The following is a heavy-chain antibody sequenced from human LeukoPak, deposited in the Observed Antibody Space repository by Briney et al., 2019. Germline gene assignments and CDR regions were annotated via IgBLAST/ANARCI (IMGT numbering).Heavy chain of an antibody. V-gene: IGHV4-34*01. CDR3: ARDRGTSAPWGY. D-gene: IGHD3-10*01. Sequence: SETLSLTCAVYGGSFSGYYWSWIRQPPGKGLEWIGEIDHSGSTNYNPSLKSRVTISVDTSKNQFSLRLSSVTAADTAVYYCARDRGTSAPWGYWGQGTLVTVSS. J-gene: IGHJ4*02. CDR2: IDHSGST. CDR1: GGSFSGYY.